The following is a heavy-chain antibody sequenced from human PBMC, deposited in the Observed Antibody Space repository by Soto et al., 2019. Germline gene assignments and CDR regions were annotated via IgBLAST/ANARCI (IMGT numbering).Heavy chain of an antibody. CDR2: ISAYNGNT. V-gene: IGHV1-18*01. CDR1: GYTFTSYG. CDR3: ARDNRNGDYYYYYGMDV. J-gene: IGHJ6*02. Sequence: QVQLVQSGAEVKKPGASVKVSCKASGYTFTSYGISWVRQAPGQGLEWMGWISAYNGNTNYGQKLQGKVTMTTDTSTSTAYMELRSLRSDDTAVYYCARDNRNGDYYYYYGMDVWGQGTTVTVSS. D-gene: IGHD3-10*01.